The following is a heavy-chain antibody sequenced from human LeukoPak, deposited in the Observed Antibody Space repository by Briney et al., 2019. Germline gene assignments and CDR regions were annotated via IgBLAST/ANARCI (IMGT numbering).Heavy chain of an antibody. CDR1: GFTFSTYS. CDR3: ATRRGYYYDSSGYYFDY. CDR2: IKQDGSEK. J-gene: IGHJ4*02. Sequence: GGSLRLSCAASGFTFSTYSMNWVRQAPGKGLEWVANIKQDGSEKYYVDSVKGRFTISRDNAKNSLYLQMNSLRAEDTAVYYCATRRGYYYDSSGYYFDYWGQGTLVTVSS. V-gene: IGHV3-7*01. D-gene: IGHD3-22*01.